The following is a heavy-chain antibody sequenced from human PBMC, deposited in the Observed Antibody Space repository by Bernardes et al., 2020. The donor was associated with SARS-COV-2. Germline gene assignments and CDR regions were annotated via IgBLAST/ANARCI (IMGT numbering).Heavy chain of an antibody. Sequence: GGSLRLSRAASGFIFSSYGMHWVRQAPGKGLEWVSFISYDGGYTHYADSVKGLFTISRDNSKNTLYLQMDSLRAEDTAMYYCAKDGYSGGWGYFQYWGQGSLVFVSS. D-gene: IGHD6-19*01. V-gene: IGHV3-30*18. CDR2: ISYDGGYT. CDR1: GFIFSSYG. J-gene: IGHJ1*01. CDR3: AKDGYSGGWGYFQY.